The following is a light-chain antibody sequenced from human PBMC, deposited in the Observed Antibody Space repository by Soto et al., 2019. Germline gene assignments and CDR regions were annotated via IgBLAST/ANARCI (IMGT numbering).Light chain of an antibody. V-gene: IGKV3-11*01. Sequence: EVVLTQSPATLSLSPGERATRSCMASQSVSSYLAWYQQKPGQAPRLLIYQTSLRADGIPARFSASGSGTDFTLTIRDVQPEDFALYYCQHYNYWPPKTFGQGTKVDI. J-gene: IGKJ1*01. CDR3: QHYNYWPPKT. CDR1: QSVSSY. CDR2: QTS.